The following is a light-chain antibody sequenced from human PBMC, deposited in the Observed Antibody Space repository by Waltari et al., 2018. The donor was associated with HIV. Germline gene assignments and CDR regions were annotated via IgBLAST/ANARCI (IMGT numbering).Light chain of an antibody. CDR3: SSYTSTSTQV. CDR1: SSDVGGYNY. Sequence: QSALTQPASVSGSPGQSITISCTGTSSDVGGYNYVSWYQQHPGKAPKLMIYEVTNRPSGVSNRFSGSKSGNTASLTISGLQPEDEADYYCSSYTSTSTQVFGTGTTLTVL. J-gene: IGLJ1*01. V-gene: IGLV2-14*01. CDR2: EVT.